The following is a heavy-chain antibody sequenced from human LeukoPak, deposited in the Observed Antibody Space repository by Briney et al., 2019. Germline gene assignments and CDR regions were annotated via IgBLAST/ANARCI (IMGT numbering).Heavy chain of an antibody. V-gene: IGHV3-23*01. D-gene: IGHD5-24*01. Sequence: GGSLRLSCAASGFTFSSYAMSWVRQAPGKGLEWVSTISGSGGSTYYADSVKGRFTISRDNSKNTLYLQMNSLRAEDTALYYCVKDLYRRRDGYNFGYWGQGTLVTVSS. J-gene: IGHJ4*02. CDR3: VKDLYRRRDGYNFGY. CDR2: ISGSGGST. CDR1: GFTFSSYA.